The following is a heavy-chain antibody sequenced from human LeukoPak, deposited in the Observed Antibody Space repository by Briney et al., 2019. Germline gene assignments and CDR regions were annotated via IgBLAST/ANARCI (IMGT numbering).Heavy chain of an antibody. Sequence: PSETLSLTCTVSGGSISSYYWSWIRQPPGKGLEWIGYIYYGGSTNYNPSLKSRVTISVATSKNQFSLELDSWAAADTAVYYCAGAGYVYAFDIWGQGTMVTVSS. CDR3: AGAGYVYAFDI. D-gene: IGHD3-16*01. J-gene: IGHJ3*02. V-gene: IGHV4-59*01. CDR2: IYYGGST. CDR1: GGSISSYY.